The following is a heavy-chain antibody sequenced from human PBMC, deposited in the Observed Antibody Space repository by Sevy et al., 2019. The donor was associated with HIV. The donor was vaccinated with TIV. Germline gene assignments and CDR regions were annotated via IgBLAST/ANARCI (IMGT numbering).Heavy chain of an antibody. CDR3: ARGNIEITMMIVVFTGGIYYFDY. J-gene: IGHJ4*02. Sequence: SETLSLTCAVYGGSFSGYYWSWIRQPPGKGLEWIGEISHSGTVNYNPSLKSRVTISGDTSKDQFSLKLSSVTAADTAVYYCARGNIEITMMIVVFTGGIYYFDYWGQGTLVTVSS. V-gene: IGHV4-34*01. CDR2: ISHSGTV. CDR1: GGSFSGYY. D-gene: IGHD3-22*01.